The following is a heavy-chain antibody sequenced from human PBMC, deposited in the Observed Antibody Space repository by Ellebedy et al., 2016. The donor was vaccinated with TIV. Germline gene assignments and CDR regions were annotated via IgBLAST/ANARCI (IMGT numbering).Heavy chain of an antibody. D-gene: IGHD6-19*01. V-gene: IGHV1-46*04. CDR3: ARGSGWYVSFPDY. Sequence: AASVKVSCKASGYTFTSYDINWVRQTTGQGLEWMGIINPSSGSTTYAQKLQGRLTMTRDTSTSTVYMELSSLRSEDTAVYYCARGSGWYVSFPDYWGQGTLVTVSS. J-gene: IGHJ4*02. CDR2: INPSSGST. CDR1: GYTFTSYD.